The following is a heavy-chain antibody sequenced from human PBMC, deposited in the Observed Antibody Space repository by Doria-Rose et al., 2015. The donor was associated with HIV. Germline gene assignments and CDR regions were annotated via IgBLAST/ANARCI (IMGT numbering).Heavy chain of an antibody. CDR1: GFTFSSYA. D-gene: IGHD6-25*01. V-gene: IGHV3-30-3*01. J-gene: IGHJ4*02. Sequence: VQLQESGGGVVQPGRSLRLSCAAAGFTFSSYAMHWVRQAPGKGLEWVAVISYDGSNKYYADSVKGRFTISRDNSKNTLYLQMNSLRAGDTAVYYCARDRLRYYFDYWGQGTLVTVSS. CDR2: ISYDGSNK. CDR3: ARDRLRYYFDY.